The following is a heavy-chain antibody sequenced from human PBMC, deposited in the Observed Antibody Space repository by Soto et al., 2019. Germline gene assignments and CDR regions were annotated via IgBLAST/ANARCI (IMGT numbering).Heavy chain of an antibody. CDR3: ARGPPVVVAATPFRWFDT. V-gene: IGHV4-34*01. D-gene: IGHD2-15*01. CDR1: GGSFSGYY. CDR2: INHSGST. Sequence: PSETLSLTCAVYGGSFSGYYWSWIRQPPGKGLEWIGEINHSGSTNYNPSLKSRVTISVDTSKNQFSLKLSSVTAADTAVYYCARGPPVVVAATPFRWFDTWGQGTLVTVSS. J-gene: IGHJ5*02.